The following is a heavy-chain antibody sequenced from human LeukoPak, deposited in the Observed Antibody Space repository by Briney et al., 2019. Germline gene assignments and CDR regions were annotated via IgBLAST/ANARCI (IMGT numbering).Heavy chain of an antibody. CDR1: GFTFSSYA. Sequence: GGSLRLSCAASGFTFSSYAMSWVRQAPGKGLEWVSGISWSSGSTGYADSVKGRFTISRDNAKNSLYLQMNSLRPEDTALYYCAKGGDAAASYTMDVWGQGTTVTVSS. J-gene: IGHJ6*02. D-gene: IGHD2-2*01. CDR2: ISWSSGST. V-gene: IGHV3-9*01. CDR3: AKGGDAAASYTMDV.